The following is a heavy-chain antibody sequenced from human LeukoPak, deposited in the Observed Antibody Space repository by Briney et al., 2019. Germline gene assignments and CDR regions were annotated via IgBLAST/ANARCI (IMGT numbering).Heavy chain of an antibody. CDR1: GFTFSGSA. CDR2: IRSKANSYAT. Sequence: PGGSLRLSCAASGFTFSGSAMHWVRQASGKGLEWVGRIRSKANSYATAYAASVKDRFTISRDDSKNTAYLQMNSLKTEDTAVYYCTRSAELLWFGEYLSNWGQGTLVTVSS. V-gene: IGHV3-73*01. J-gene: IGHJ4*02. CDR3: TRSAELLWFGEYLSN. D-gene: IGHD3-10*01.